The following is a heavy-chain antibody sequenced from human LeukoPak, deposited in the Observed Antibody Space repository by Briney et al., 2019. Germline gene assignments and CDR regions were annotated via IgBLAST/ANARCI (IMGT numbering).Heavy chain of an antibody. CDR3: AKAPVTTCSGAYCYPFDY. J-gene: IGHJ4*02. CDR2: ISVSGNT. CDR1: GFTLSSYA. D-gene: IGHD2-15*01. V-gene: IGHV3-23*01. Sequence: PGGSLRLSCAASGFTLSSYAMSWVRQGPGKGLEWVSAISVSGNTYHADSVKGRFTISRDSSKNTLYLQMNSLRAGDAAVYYCAKAPVTTCSGAYCYPFDYWGQGTLVTASS.